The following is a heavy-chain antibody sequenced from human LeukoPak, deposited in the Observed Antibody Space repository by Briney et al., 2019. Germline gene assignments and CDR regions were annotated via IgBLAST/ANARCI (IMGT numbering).Heavy chain of an antibody. V-gene: IGHV3-9*01. Sequence: GGALRLSCAASGFTFDYYAMHWVRQAPGKGLEWVSGISWNSGSIGYAASVKRRFTISRDNAKTSLYLQMDSLRAEDTPLYYCAKDIRDFDWSYFDYWGQGTLVTVSS. CDR1: GFTFDYYA. CDR3: AKDIRDFDWSYFDY. D-gene: IGHD3-9*01. J-gene: IGHJ4*02. CDR2: ISWNSGSI.